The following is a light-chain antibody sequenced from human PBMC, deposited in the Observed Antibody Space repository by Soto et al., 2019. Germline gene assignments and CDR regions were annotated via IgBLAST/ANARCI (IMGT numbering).Light chain of an antibody. Sequence: EIVLTQSPATLSLSPGERATLSCRASQSVSSYLAWYQQKPGQAPRFLIYATSNRATGIPDRFSGGGSGTDFTLTISRLEPEDFAVYYCQQFGSYPLTFGGGTKVDIK. J-gene: IGKJ4*01. V-gene: IGKV3-20*01. CDR1: QSVSSY. CDR3: QQFGSYPLT. CDR2: ATS.